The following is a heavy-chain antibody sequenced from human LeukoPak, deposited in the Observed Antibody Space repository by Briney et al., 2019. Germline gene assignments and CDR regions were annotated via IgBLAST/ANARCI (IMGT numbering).Heavy chain of an antibody. D-gene: IGHD5-24*01. CDR3: AKTGAMATFTTRVALYFDY. CDR1: GFTFSSYA. CDR2: ISGGGGST. J-gene: IGHJ4*02. Sequence: GGSLRLSCAASGFTFSSYAMSWVRQAPGKGLEWVSAISGGGGSTYYADSVKGRFTISRDNSENTLYLQMNSLRAEDTAVYYCAKTGAMATFTTRVALYFDYWDQGTLVTVSS. V-gene: IGHV3-23*01.